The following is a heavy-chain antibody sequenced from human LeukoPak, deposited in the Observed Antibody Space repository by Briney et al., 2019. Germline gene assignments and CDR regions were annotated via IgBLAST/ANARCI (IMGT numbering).Heavy chain of an antibody. Sequence: GGSLRLSCAASGFTFTAYLIHWVRQAPGKGLEWVAVMSSDGNAMFYADSVKGRFTISRDNSKNTLYLQMNSLRAEDTVVYYCVRESEYYFDHSASFDYWGQGTLVTVSS. J-gene: IGHJ4*02. D-gene: IGHD3-22*01. V-gene: IGHV3-30-3*01. CDR1: GFTFTAYL. CDR2: MSSDGNAM. CDR3: VRESEYYFDHSASFDY.